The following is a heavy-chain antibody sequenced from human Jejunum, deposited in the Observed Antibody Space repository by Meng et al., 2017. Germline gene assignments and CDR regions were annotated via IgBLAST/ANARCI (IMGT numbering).Heavy chain of an antibody. J-gene: IGHJ6*02. CDR1: GYSISSGYY. V-gene: IGHV4-38-2*01. CDR3: ARGGGSYGSRMDV. Sequence: SETLSLTCAVSGYSISSGYYWGWIRQPPGKGLEWIGNIYHSGTTYYNPSLKSRVTVSLDTSNNPFSLKRSSVTAADTAVYYCARGGGSYGSRMDVWGQGTTVTVSS. CDR2: IYHSGTT. D-gene: IGHD1-26*01.